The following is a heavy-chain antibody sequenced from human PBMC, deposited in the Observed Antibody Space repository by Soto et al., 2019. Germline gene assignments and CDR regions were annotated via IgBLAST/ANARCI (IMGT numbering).Heavy chain of an antibody. D-gene: IGHD2-15*01. CDR3: TRVAKAVHS. V-gene: IGHV4-59*12. CDR2: IYYRGTT. Sequence: SETLSLTCNVSNGSLNVYYWSWIRQPPGKELEWIGNIYYRGTTNYNPSLQGRVTMSIDTSKNQFSLMLTSVTAADTAVYYCTRVAKAVHSWGRGVPVTVSS. J-gene: IGHJ4*02. CDR1: NGSLNVYY.